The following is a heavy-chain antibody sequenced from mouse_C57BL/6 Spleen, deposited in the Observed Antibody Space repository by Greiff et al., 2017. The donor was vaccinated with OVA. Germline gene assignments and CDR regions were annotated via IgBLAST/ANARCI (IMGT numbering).Heavy chain of an antibody. D-gene: IGHD2-3*01. J-gene: IGHJ1*03. CDR1: GFNIKDFY. CDR3: ARSGDGYYVGYFDV. V-gene: IGHV14-2*01. Sequence: EVQLQESGAELVKPGASVKLSCTASGFNIKDFYMHWVKQRTEQGLEWIGRLDPEDGDPQYAPKSQGKATITADTSSNTAYRHLSSLTSEDTAVYYCARSGDGYYVGYFDVWGTGTTVTVSS. CDR2: LDPEDGDP.